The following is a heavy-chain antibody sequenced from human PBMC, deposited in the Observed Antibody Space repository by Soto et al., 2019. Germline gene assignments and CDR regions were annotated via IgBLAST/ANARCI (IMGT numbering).Heavy chain of an antibody. Sequence: GWSLRLSCAASGFTFSSYAMSWVRQAPGKGLEWVSAISGSGGSTYYADSVKGRFTISRDNSKNTLYLQMNSLRAEDTAVYYCAKVLVADKVLTPDAFDIWGQGKMVTVSS. J-gene: IGHJ3*02. CDR2: ISGSGGST. V-gene: IGHV3-23*01. CDR1: GFTFSSYA. D-gene: IGHD2-15*01. CDR3: AKVLVADKVLTPDAFDI.